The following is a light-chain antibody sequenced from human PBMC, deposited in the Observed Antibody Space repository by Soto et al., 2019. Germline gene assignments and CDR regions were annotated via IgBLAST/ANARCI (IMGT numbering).Light chain of an antibody. V-gene: IGKV1-5*03. Sequence: IQMTQSPSTLSASVGDRVTITCRASQTISSWLAWYQQKPGKAPKLLIYKASTLKSGVPSRFSGSGSGTEFTLTISSLQTDDSATYYCQQYNAYSWTFGQGTKVDIK. J-gene: IGKJ1*01. CDR1: QTISSW. CDR2: KAS. CDR3: QQYNAYSWT.